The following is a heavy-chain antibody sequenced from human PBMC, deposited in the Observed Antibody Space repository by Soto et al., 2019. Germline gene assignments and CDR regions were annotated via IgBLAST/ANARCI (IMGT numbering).Heavy chain of an antibody. CDR3: AKDRRSCSGGSCYSFDY. J-gene: IGHJ4*02. CDR2: ISYDGSNN. D-gene: IGHD2-15*01. CDR1: GFNFSSYG. Sequence: QVQLVESGGGVVQPGRSLRLSCAASGFNFSSYGMHWVRQAPGKGLEWVAVISYDGSNNYYADSVKGRFTISRDNSKNTLYLQMNSLRAEDTAVYYCAKDRRSCSGGSCYSFDYWGQVNLVTVS. V-gene: IGHV3-30*18.